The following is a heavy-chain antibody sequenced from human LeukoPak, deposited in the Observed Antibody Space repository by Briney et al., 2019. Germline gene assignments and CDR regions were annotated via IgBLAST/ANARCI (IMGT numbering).Heavy chain of an antibody. J-gene: IGHJ4*02. D-gene: IGHD4-17*01. V-gene: IGHV4-61*05. CDR1: GGSISSSSYY. CDR2: IYYTGRT. CDR3: ARQTDHGDSNY. Sequence: TSETLSLTCTVSGGSISSSSYYWTWIRQPPGKGLQWIGYIYYTGRTNYNPSLQSRVTISVDTSKNQVSLKLTSVTAADTAVYYCARQTDHGDSNYWGQGILVTVSS.